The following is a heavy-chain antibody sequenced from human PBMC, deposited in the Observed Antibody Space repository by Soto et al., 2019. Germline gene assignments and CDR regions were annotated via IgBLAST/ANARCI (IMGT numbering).Heavy chain of an antibody. V-gene: IGHV2-5*02. CDR1: GFSLSTGGMG. CDR2: IYWDGDR. J-gene: IGHJ6*02. Sequence: QITLKESGPTLVKPTQTLTLTCTFSGFSLSTGGMGVGWIRQPPGKALEWLALIYWDGDRRYRPSLMSRLTIATDTSKPQVVLTRTKMDPVDTATYYCVHSRCGGDCLQSYSSHYYYGMDIWGQGTTVTVSS. CDR3: VHSRCGGDCLQSYSSHYYYGMDI. D-gene: IGHD2-21*02.